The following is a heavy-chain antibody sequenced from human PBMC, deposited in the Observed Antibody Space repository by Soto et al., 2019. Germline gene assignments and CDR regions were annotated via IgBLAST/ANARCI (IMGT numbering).Heavy chain of an antibody. J-gene: IGHJ6*03. D-gene: IGHD2-2*01. Sequence: GGSLRLSCAASGFTFSTYAMSWVRQAPGKGLEWVSAIRGSGTNTYYADSVKGRFTISRDNAENTLYLQMNSLRAEDTAIYYCARDEVVVEPADYYFYMDVWGKGTTVTVSS. CDR2: IRGSGTNT. V-gene: IGHV3-23*01. CDR1: GFTFSTYA. CDR3: ARDEVVVEPADYYFYMDV.